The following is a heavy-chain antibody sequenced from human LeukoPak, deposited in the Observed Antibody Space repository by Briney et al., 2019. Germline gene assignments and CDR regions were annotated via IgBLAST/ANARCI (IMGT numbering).Heavy chain of an antibody. CDR3: ARDGNFDY. V-gene: IGHV1-2*02. D-gene: IGHD1-14*01. J-gene: IGHJ4*02. CDR1: GYTFTDYY. Sequence: ASVKVSCKASGYTFTDYYMHWVRQAPGQGLEWMGWINPNSGGTNYVQKFQGRVTMTRDTSISTVYMELTRLRSDETAFYYCARDGNFDYWGQGTLVTVSS. CDR2: INPNSGGT.